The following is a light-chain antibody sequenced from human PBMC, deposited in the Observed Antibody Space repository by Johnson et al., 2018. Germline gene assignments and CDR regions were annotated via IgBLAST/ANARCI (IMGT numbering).Light chain of an antibody. CDR3: GTWDSSLSAGIV. Sequence: QSVLTQPPSVSAAPGQKVTISCSGSSSNIGNNYVSWYQQLPGTAPTLLIYENNKRPSGIPDRFSGSKSGPSATLAITGLHTGDEADYYCGTWDSSLSAGIVFGTGTKVTVL. CDR2: ENN. J-gene: IGLJ1*01. CDR1: SSNIGNNY. V-gene: IGLV1-51*02.